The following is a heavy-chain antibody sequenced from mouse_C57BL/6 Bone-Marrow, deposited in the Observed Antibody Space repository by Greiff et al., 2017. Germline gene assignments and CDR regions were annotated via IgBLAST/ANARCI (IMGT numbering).Heavy chain of an antibody. J-gene: IGHJ1*03. Sequence: VQLQQSGAELVKPGASVKLSCTASGFNIKDYYMHWVKQRPEQGLEWIGRIDPEDGETKYATKFQGKATITADTSSNTAYLQLSSLTSEDTAVYYCASGGSYHWYFDVWGTGTTVTVSS. V-gene: IGHV14-2*01. CDR2: IDPEDGET. D-gene: IGHD1-1*02. CDR1: GFNIKDYY. CDR3: ASGGSYHWYFDV.